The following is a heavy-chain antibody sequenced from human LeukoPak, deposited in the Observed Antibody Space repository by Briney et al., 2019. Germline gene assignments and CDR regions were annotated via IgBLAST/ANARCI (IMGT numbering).Heavy chain of an antibody. Sequence: GGSLRLSXAASGFTFSSYSMNWVRQAPGKGLEWVSSISSSSSYIYYADSVKGRFTISRDNAKNSLYLQMNSLRAEDTAVYYCARTYDSSGYYPYYFDYWGQGTLVTVSS. CDR3: ARTYDSSGYYPYYFDY. D-gene: IGHD3-22*01. CDR2: ISSSSSYI. V-gene: IGHV3-21*01. J-gene: IGHJ4*02. CDR1: GFTFSSYS.